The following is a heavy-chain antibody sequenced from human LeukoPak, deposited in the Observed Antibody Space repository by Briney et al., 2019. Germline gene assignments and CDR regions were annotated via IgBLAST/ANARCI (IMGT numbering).Heavy chain of an antibody. D-gene: IGHD2-15*01. J-gene: IGHJ5*02. CDR1: GGSFSGYY. Sequence: SETLSLTCAVYGGSFSGYYWSWIRQPPGKGLEWIGEINHSGSTNYNPSLKSRVTISVDTSKNQFSLKLSSVTAADTAVYYCARVKGYCSGGSCYFGNWFEPWGQGTLVTVSS. CDR2: INHSGST. CDR3: ARVKGYCSGGSCYFGNWFEP. V-gene: IGHV4-34*01.